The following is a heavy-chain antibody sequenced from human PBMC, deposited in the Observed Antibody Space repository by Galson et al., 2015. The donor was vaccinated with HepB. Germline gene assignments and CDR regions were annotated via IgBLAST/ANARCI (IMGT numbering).Heavy chain of an antibody. CDR2: INTYDSST. J-gene: IGHJ5*02. D-gene: IGHD2-15*01. V-gene: IGHV1-18*04. CDR1: GYTFSSYS. CDR3: ARGALVGVITGTPNNWFDP. Sequence: SVKVSCKASGYTFSSYSIAWVRQAPGQGLEWMGWINTYDSSTNYAQNLQGRVTMTTETSTTTAYMELRSLRSDDTAVYYCARGALVGVITGTPNNWFDPWGQGTLVTVSS.